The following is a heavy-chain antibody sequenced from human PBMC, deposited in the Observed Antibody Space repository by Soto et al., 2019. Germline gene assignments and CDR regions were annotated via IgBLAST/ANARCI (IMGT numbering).Heavy chain of an antibody. J-gene: IGHJ6*03. D-gene: IGHD3-10*01. V-gene: IGHV4-39*01. CDR3: ARLTYDYGSGDHYYYYMDV. CDR1: GGSISSSSYY. Sequence: QLQLQESGPGLVKPSETLSLTCTVSGGSISSSSYYWGWIRQPPGKGLEWIGSIYYSGSTYYNPSLKSRVTISVDTSKNQFSLKLSSVTAADTAVYYCARLTYDYGSGDHYYYYMDVWGKGTTVTVSS. CDR2: IYYSGST.